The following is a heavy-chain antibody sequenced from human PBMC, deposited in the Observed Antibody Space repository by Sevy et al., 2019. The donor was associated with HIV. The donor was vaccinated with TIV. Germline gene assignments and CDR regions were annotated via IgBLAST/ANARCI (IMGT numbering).Heavy chain of an antibody. J-gene: IGHJ4*02. V-gene: IGHV3-72*01. CDR3: ARDLRSGGAHFDY. D-gene: IGHD3-16*01. CDR1: GFTFSDHY. Sequence: GGSLRLSCAAPGFTFSDHYMDWVRQAPGKGLEWVGRIRNKANSYTTEYAASVKGRFTISRDDSKNSLYLQMNSLKTEDTAIYYCARDLRSGGAHFDYWGQGTLVTVSS. CDR2: IRNKANSYTT.